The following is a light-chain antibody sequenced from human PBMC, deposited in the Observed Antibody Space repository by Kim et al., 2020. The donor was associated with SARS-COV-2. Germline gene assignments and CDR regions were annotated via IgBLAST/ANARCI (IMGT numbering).Light chain of an antibody. V-gene: IGKV3-20*01. CDR3: QQYGSSPYT. CDR2: GAS. J-gene: IGKJ2*01. CDR1: QSVNNNY. Sequence: EIVLTQSPGTLSLSPGERATLSCRASQSVNNNYLAWYQQKPGQAPRLLIYGASNRATGIPDKSSGSGSGTDFTLTISRLEPEDFAVYYCQQYGSSPYTFGQGTKLEI.